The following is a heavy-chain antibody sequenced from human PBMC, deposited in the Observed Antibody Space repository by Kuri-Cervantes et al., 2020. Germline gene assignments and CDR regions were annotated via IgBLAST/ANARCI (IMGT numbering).Heavy chain of an antibody. CDR2: IWYDGSNK. CDR3: ARAGGLRGYFDL. J-gene: IGHJ2*01. V-gene: IGHV3-33*01. CDR1: GFTFSSYG. Sequence: GESLKISCAASGFTFSSYGMHWVRQAPGKGLEWVAVIWYDGSNKYYADSVKGRFTISRDNAKNTLYLQMNSLRAEDTAVYYCARAGGLRGYFDLWGRGTLVTVSS. D-gene: IGHD3-16*01.